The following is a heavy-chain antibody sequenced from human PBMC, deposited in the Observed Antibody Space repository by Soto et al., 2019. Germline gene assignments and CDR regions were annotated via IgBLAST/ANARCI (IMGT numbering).Heavy chain of an antibody. V-gene: IGHV4-4*07. CDR2: ISATGTT. D-gene: IGHD7-27*01. CDR3: ARGQSGAADF. J-gene: IGHJ3*01. Sequence: SETLSLTCTVSGDSMSTYYWNWIRQSAEKGLEWIGRISATGTTTYIPSLKSRITLSVDTSKNEFSLNLKFVTAADTAVYFCARGQSGAADFWGQGTMVTVSS. CDR1: GDSMSTYY.